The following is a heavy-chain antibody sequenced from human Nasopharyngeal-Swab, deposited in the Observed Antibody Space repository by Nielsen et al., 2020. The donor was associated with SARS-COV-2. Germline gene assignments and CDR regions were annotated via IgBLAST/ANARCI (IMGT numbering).Heavy chain of an antibody. CDR1: GFTFSSYS. CDR3: AREAMGIAVAGTSLGYMDV. CDR2: ISSSSSYT. J-gene: IGHJ6*03. V-gene: IGHV3-21*01. Sequence: GESLKISCAASGFTFSSYSMNWVRQAPGKGLEWVSSISSSSSYTNYADSVKGRITISRDNAKNSLYLQMNSLRAEDTAVYYCAREAMGIAVAGTSLGYMDVWGKGTTVTVSS. D-gene: IGHD6-19*01.